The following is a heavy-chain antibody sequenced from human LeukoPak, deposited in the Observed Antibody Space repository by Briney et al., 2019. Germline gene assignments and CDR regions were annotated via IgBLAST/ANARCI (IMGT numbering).Heavy chain of an antibody. D-gene: IGHD3-3*01. Sequence: QPGRSLRLSCAASGFTFSSYAMHWVRQAPGKGLEWVAVISYDGSNKYYADSVKGRFTISRDNSKNTLYLQMNSLRAEDTAVYYCASTIFGVVSPFDYWGQGTLVTVSS. J-gene: IGHJ4*02. CDR1: GFTFSSYA. V-gene: IGHV3-30-3*01. CDR3: ASTIFGVVSPFDY. CDR2: ISYDGSNK.